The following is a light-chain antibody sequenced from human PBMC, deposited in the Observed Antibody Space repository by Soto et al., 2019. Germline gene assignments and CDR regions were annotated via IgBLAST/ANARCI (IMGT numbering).Light chain of an antibody. CDR2: GAS. V-gene: IGKV3D-20*02. J-gene: IGKJ1*01. CDR1: PSVSNNY. Sequence: GLSQARGSLPLSPGERATLSCRAKPSVSNNYLAWYQQKPGQAPRLLIYGASNRATGIPDRFSGSGSGTDFTLTIISLEPEDVAVYYLQQRVSWPRTFGQVTKG. CDR3: QQRVSWPRT.